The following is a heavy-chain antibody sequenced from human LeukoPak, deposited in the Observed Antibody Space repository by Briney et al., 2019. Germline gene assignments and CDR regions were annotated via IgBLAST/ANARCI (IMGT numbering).Heavy chain of an antibody. CDR2: FDPEDGGT. CDR3: ATSVTTGSFDI. Sequence: ASXXVSCKVSGYTLTELSMHWVRRAPGKGREWMGHFDPEDGGTIFAQKFQGRVTMTEDTSTDTAYMELSSLRSEDTAVYYCATSVTTGSFDIWGQGTMVTVSS. CDR1: GYTLTELS. J-gene: IGHJ3*02. D-gene: IGHD4-17*01. V-gene: IGHV1-24*01.